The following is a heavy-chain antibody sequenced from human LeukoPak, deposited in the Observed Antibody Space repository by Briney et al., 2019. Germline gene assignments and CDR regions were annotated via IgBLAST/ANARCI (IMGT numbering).Heavy chain of an antibody. D-gene: IGHD6-19*01. V-gene: IGHV5-51*01. CDR1: GYSFNSYW. CDR3: ARLGTRSRRPVAGSTEFDY. J-gene: IGHJ4*02. Sequence: GESLKISCKGSGYSFNSYWIGWVRQMPGKGLEWMAIIYPCDSDTRYSPSFQGHVSISADRSITTAYLQWSSLKASDTAMYYCARLGTRSRRPVAGSTEFDYWGQGTLVTVSS. CDR2: IYPCDSDT.